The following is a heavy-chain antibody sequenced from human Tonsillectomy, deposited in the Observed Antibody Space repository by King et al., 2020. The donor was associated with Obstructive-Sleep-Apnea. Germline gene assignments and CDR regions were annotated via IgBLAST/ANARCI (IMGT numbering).Heavy chain of an antibody. CDR2: IDPSDSYT. Sequence: DVQLVESGAEVKKPGESLRISCKGSGYSFTSYWISWVRQMPGKGLEWMGRIDPSDSYTNYSPSFQGHVTISADKSISTAYLQWGSLKASDTAMYYCARQDVDTASWFDPWGQGTLVTVSS. J-gene: IGHJ5*02. CDR1: GYSFTSYW. D-gene: IGHD5-18*01. V-gene: IGHV5-10-1*03. CDR3: ARQDVDTASWFDP.